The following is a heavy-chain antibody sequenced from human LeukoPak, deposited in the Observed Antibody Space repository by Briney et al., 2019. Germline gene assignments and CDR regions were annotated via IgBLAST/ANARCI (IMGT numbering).Heavy chain of an antibody. V-gene: IGHV3-21*01. J-gene: IGHJ5*02. D-gene: IGHD6-13*01. CDR2: ISSSSSYI. CDR3: ARDHRLGSSSWYRFDP. Sequence: PGGSLRLSCAASGFTFSSYSMNWVRQAPGKGLEWVSSISSSSSYIYYADSVKGRFTISRDNAKNSLYLQMNSLRAEDTAVYYCARDHRLGSSSWYRFDPWGQGTLVTVSS. CDR1: GFTFSSYS.